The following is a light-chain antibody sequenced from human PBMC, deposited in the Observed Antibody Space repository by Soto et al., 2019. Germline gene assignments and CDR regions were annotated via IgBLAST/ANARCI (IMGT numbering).Light chain of an antibody. CDR1: SRDVGGYNF. CDR2: DVN. Sequence: QSLVTPPLSLSGAPGQSVPLFFTGNSRDVGGYNFAPWYQQYPGNAPSLLIYDVNQRPPGVPGRFSGSKSGNTASLTISGLQAEDEADYYCCSYAGDPYVFGTGTKVTVL. CDR3: CSYAGDPYV. V-gene: IGLV2-11*01. J-gene: IGLJ1*01.